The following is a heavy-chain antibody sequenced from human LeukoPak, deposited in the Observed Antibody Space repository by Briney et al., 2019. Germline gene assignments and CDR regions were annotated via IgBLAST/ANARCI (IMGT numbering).Heavy chain of an antibody. CDR3: ARDKGYGGIYYYYGMDV. J-gene: IGHJ6*02. Sequence: ASVKVSCKASGYTLTSYGISWVRQAPGQGLEWMGWIRAYNGNTNYAQKLQGRVTMTTDTSTSTAYMELRSLRSDDTAVYYCARDKGYGGIYYYYGMDVWGQGTTVTVSS. CDR1: GYTLTSYG. V-gene: IGHV1-18*01. CDR2: IRAYNGNT. D-gene: IGHD4-23*01.